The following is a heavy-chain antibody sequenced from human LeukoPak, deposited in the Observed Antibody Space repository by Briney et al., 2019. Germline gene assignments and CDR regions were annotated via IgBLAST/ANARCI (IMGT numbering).Heavy chain of an antibody. D-gene: IGHD3-16*01. CDR3: ARAFAGAAHDY. CDR1: GGSISSGSYY. J-gene: IGHJ4*02. V-gene: IGHV4-61*02. CDR2: IYTSGST. Sequence: PSETLSLTCTVSGGSISSGSYYWSWIRQPAGKGLEWIGRIYTSGSTNYNPSLKSRVTISVDTSKNQFSLKLSSVTAADTAVYYCARAFAGAAHDYWGRGTLVTVSS.